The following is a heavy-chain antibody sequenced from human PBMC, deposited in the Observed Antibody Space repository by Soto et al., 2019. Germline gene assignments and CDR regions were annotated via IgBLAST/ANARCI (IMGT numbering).Heavy chain of an antibody. CDR2: ISAYNGNT. D-gene: IGHD6-6*01. CDR1: GYTFTSYG. V-gene: IGHV1-18*01. CDR3: ARDRGGRRIAARVNWFDP. Sequence: ASVKVSCKASGYTFTSYGISWVRQAPGQGLEWMGWISAYNGNTNYAQKLQGRVTMTTDTSTSTAYMELRSLRSDDTAVYYCARDRGGRRIAARVNWFDPWGQGTLVTVSS. J-gene: IGHJ5*02.